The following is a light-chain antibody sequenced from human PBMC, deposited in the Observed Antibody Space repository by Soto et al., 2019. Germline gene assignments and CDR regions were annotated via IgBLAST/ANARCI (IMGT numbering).Light chain of an antibody. Sequence: QSALAQPASVSGSPGQSITISCTGTSRDIGGYNLVSWYQQHPGRAPKLMIYEGNKRPSRVSSRFSASKSGNTAALTISGLQDEDEADYYCCSYAGFSSVVFGSGTKVTVL. J-gene: IGLJ1*01. V-gene: IGLV2-23*03. CDR1: SRDIGGYNL. CDR3: CSYAGFSSVV. CDR2: EGN.